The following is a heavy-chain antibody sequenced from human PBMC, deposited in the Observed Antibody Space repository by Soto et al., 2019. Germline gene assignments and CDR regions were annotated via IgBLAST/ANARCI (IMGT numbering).Heavy chain of an antibody. V-gene: IGHV4-31*03. D-gene: IGHD3-3*01. Sequence: KSSETLSLTCTVSGGSISSGGYYWSWIRQHPGKGLEWIGYIYYSGSTYYNPSLKSRVTISVDTSKNKFSLKLSSVTAADTAVYYCARTYYDFWSGLRRAYGGSYYGMDLWAQGTTVTVSS. CDR2: IYYSGST. CDR1: GGSISSGGYY. CDR3: ARTYYDFWSGLRRAYGGSYYGMDL. J-gene: IGHJ6*02.